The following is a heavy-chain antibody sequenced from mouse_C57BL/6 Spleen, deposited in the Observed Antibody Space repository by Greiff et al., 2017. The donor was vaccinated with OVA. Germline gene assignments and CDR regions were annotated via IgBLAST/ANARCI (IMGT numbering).Heavy chain of an antibody. CDR2: IWTGGGT. Sequence: VMLVESGPGLVAPSQSLSITCTVSGFSLTSYAISWVRQPPGKGLEWLGVIWTGGGTNYNSALKSRLSISKDNSKSQVFLKMNSLQTDDTARYYCARHYYGSSYYYAMDYWGQGTSVTVSS. J-gene: IGHJ4*01. CDR3: ARHYYGSSYYYAMDY. CDR1: GFSLTSYA. V-gene: IGHV2-9-1*01. D-gene: IGHD1-1*01.